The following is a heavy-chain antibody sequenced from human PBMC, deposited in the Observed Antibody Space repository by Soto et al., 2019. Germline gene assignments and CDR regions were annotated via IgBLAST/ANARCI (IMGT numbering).Heavy chain of an antibody. Sequence: QAQLVQSGAEVKEPGASVKVSCKASGYTFTGYGITWVRQAPGQGLEWMGWAIPLSATTNYAPKFPGRVTMTTDTSTKMAYMELRCLRSEDTAFYYCAGGATAEADFWGQGTLVTVSS. D-gene: IGHD2-21*02. CDR3: AGGATAEADF. CDR1: GYTFTGYG. J-gene: IGHJ4*02. V-gene: IGHV1-18*01. CDR2: AIPLSATT.